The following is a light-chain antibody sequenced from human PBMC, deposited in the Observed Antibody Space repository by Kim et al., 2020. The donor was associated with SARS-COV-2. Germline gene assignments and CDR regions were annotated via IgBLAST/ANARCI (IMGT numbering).Light chain of an antibody. CDR1: QSLLHSNGYNY. V-gene: IGKV2-28*01. CDR2: LGS. CDR3: MQALQTPPAT. J-gene: IGKJ5*01. Sequence: DIVMTQSPLSLPVTPGEPASISCRSSQSLLHSNGYNYLDWYLQKPGQSPQLLIYLGSNRASGVPDRFSGSGSGTDFTLKISRVEAEDVGVYYCMQALQTPPATFGQGTRLE.